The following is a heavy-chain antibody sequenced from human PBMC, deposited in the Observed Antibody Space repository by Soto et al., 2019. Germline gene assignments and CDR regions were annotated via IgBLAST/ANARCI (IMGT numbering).Heavy chain of an antibody. J-gene: IGHJ4*02. CDR3: ASGSGYYQIDY. Sequence: QLRLQESGSGLVKPSQTLSLTCAVSGGSISSGGYSWSWIRQPPGKGLEWIGYIYHSGSTYYNPSLKSRVTISVDRSKNQFSLKLSSVTAADTAVYYCASGSGYYQIDYWGQGTLVTVSS. D-gene: IGHD3-22*01. CDR2: IYHSGST. V-gene: IGHV4-30-2*01. CDR1: GGSISSGGYS.